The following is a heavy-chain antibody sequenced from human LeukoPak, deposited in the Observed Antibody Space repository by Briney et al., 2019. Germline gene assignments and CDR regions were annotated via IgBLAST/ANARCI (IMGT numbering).Heavy chain of an antibody. D-gene: IGHD3-3*01. J-gene: IGHJ6*02. CDR3: ARYSYDFWSGYPPEYGMDV. Sequence: ASVKVSCKASGYTFTGYYMHCVRQAPGQGLEWMGWINPNSGGTNYAQKFQGRVTMTRDTSISTAYMELSRLRSDDTAVYFCARYSYDFWSGYPPEYGMDVWGQGTTVTVSS. CDR1: GYTFTGYY. V-gene: IGHV1-2*02. CDR2: INPNSGGT.